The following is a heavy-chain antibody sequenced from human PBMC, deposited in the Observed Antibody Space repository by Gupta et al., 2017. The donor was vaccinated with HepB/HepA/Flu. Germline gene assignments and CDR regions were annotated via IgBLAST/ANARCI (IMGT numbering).Heavy chain of an antibody. Sequence: QVQLVQSGAEVKKPGSSVKVSCKASVGTFSSYAISWVRQAPGQGLEWMGRIIPILGIANYEQKFQGRVTITADKSTSTAYMELSSLRSEDTAVDYCAREDCSGVIRGAYNYGMDVWGQGTTVTVSS. V-gene: IGHV1-69*04. CDR3: AREDCSGVIRGAYNYGMDV. D-gene: IGHD2-15*01. J-gene: IGHJ6*02. CDR2: IIPILGIA. CDR1: VGTFSSYA.